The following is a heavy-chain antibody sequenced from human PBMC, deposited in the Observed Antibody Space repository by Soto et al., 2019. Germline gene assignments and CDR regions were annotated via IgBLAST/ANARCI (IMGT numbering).Heavy chain of an antibody. J-gene: IGHJ4*02. D-gene: IGHD1-26*01. CDR1: CYIFTVYY. V-gene: IGHV1-2*02. CDR2: INPNIGGT. Sequence: GAAGDVSYKDCCYIFTVYYMYWVRQVPGQGLEWMGWINPNIGGTNYAQKFQGRVTMTRDTSISTAYMELSRLRSDDTAVYYCARDRGGELLFYWGQGNLVTVSS. CDR3: ARDRGGELLFY.